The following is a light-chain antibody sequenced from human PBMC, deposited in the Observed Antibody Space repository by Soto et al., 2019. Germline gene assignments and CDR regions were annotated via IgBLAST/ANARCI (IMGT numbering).Light chain of an antibody. CDR3: QHYDTSPRT. CDR2: GAS. J-gene: IGKJ1*01. Sequence: EIVLTQSPGTLSLSPGERATLSCRASQSVSSNYLAWYQQKRGQAPRLLIYGASSRATGIPTRFSGSGSGTDFTLTISRLEPEDFAVYYYQHYDTSPRTFGQGTKVEI. CDR1: QSVSSNY. V-gene: IGKV3-20*01.